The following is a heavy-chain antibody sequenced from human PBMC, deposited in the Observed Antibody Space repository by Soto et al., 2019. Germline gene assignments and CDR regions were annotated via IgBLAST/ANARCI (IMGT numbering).Heavy chain of an antibody. CDR3: ATNYGSGSTPFDY. V-gene: IGHV1-69*02. CDR1: EGTFNSYT. CDR2: VIPTLGMA. J-gene: IGHJ4*02. D-gene: IGHD3-10*01. Sequence: QVQLVQSGAEVKKPGSSVKVSCTASEGTFNSYTLSWVRQAPGQGLEWMGRVIPTLGMADFAQKCQGRVMITADKSTSTAYMVLSSLRSDDTGLYYCATNYGSGSTPFDYWGQGTLITVSS.